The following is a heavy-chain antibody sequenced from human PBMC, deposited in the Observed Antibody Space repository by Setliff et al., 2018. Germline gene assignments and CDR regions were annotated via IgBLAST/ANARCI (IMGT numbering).Heavy chain of an antibody. J-gene: IGHJ4*02. CDR3: AGTPARGTTWLSPFDY. CDR2: IYTSGST. CDR1: GGSVSSGSYY. Sequence: SETLSLTCTVSGGSVSSGSYYWSWIRQPAGKGLEWIGRIYTSGSTNYNPSLKSRGAISLDTSKNQFSLKITSVTAADTALYSCAGTPARGTTWLSPFDYWGQGIQVTVSS. D-gene: IGHD3-9*01. V-gene: IGHV4-61*02.